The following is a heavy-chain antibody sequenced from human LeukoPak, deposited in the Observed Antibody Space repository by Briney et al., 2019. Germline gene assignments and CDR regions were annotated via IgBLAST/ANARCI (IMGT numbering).Heavy chain of an antibody. J-gene: IGHJ4*02. Sequence: SETLSLTCTVSGGSISSSSYYWGWIRQPPGKGLEWIGSIYYSGSTYYNPSLKSRVTISVDTSKNQFSLKLSSVTAADTAVYYCARESYAYDFWSSYYAEARYYFDYWGQGTLVTVSS. CDR2: IYYSGST. CDR1: GGSISSSSYY. CDR3: ARESYAYDFWSSYYAEARYYFDY. V-gene: IGHV4-39*07. D-gene: IGHD3-3*01.